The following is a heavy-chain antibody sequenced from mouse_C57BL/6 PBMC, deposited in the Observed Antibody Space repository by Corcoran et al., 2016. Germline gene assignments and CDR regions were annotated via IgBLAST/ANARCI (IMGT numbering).Heavy chain of an antibody. D-gene: IGHD2-1*01. CDR2: ISYDGSN. CDR3: SRTGYYGNYDVDY. J-gene: IGHJ2*01. V-gene: IGHV3-6*01. Sequence: DVQLQESGPGLVKPSQSLSLTCSVTGYSITRGYYWNWIRHFQGNKLEWMGYISYDGSNNYNPSLKNLISITRDTSTNQFFLKLNSVTTEDTATYYCSRTGYYGNYDVDYWGQGTTLTVSS. CDR1: GYSITRGYY.